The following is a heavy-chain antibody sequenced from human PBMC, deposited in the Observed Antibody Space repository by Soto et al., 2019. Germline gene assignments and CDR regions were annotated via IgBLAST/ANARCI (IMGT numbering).Heavy chain of an antibody. D-gene: IGHD3-3*01. CDR3: ARGGYCDFWSGYYTYHFDY. CDR2: SNHRGST. Sequence: PSETLSLTCAVYGGSFSGDYWSWIRQPPGKGLEGMGESNHRGSTNYSPSLKSRVTLSVAPSRPQFSLKLSFVHAADTAVYYCARGGYCDFWSGYYTYHFDYWGQRTLVTVSS. CDR1: GGSFSGDY. J-gene: IGHJ4*02. V-gene: IGHV4-34*01.